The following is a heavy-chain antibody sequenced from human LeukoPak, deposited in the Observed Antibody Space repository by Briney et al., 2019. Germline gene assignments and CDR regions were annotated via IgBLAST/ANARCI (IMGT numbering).Heavy chain of an antibody. V-gene: IGHV3-30*04. D-gene: IGHD2-2*01. J-gene: IGHJ4*02. CDR3: AREKYCTSTDCLHGRFYFNY. Sequence: PGGSLRLSCAASGFTFSSYAMSWVRQAPGKGLEWVAVISSDGRNENYADSVRGRFTISRDNSKNTLYLQMNTLRPEDTAVYYCAREKYCTSTDCLHGRFYFNYWGQGTLVTVSS. CDR2: ISSDGRNE. CDR1: GFTFSSYA.